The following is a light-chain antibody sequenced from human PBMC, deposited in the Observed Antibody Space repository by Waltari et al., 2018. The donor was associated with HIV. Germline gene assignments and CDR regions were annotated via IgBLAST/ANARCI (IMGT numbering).Light chain of an antibody. V-gene: IGLV7-46*01. CDR1: DGAVTNTHY. J-gene: IGLJ2*01. Sequence: QAAVTQEPSVTVSPGGTTLPTCGSSDGAVTNTHYAYLFQQNPGQAPTTLIYDTTKRHSWTPARFSGLLLGGKAVLTLSGALSEDEAHYYCLLFFGGTRVFGGGTMVTV. CDR2: DTT. CDR3: LLFFGGTRV.